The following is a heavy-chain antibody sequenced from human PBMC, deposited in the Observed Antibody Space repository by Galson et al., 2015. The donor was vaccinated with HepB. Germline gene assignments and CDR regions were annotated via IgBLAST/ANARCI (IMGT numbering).Heavy chain of an antibody. V-gene: IGHV4-61*06. CDR2: IYSDGTT. J-gene: IGHJ4*01. Sequence: GLEWIGYIYSDGTTTYSPSLKSRISISVDTAKRRLSLTVRSVTAADTAVYSCASHPDYGDYWGQGTLVTVSS. CDR3: ASHPDYGDY.